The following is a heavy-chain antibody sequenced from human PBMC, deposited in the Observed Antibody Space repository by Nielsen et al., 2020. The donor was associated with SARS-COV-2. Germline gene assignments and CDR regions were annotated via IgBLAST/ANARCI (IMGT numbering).Heavy chain of an antibody. Sequence: SETLSLTCAVHGGSFSGYYWSWIRQPPGKGLEWIGEINHSGSTNYNPSLKSRVTISVDTSKNQFSLKLSSVTAADTAVYYCARDPAPGYWGQGTLVTVSS. CDR3: ARDPAPGY. V-gene: IGHV4-34*01. J-gene: IGHJ4*02. CDR1: GGSFSGYY. CDR2: INHSGST.